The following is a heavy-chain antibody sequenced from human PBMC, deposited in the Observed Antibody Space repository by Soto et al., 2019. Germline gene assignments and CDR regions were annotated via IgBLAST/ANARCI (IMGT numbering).Heavy chain of an antibody. CDR3: ARDRGRGYCTGGLCYLGLDH. Sequence: GGSLRLSCAASGFTFSHFAMHWVRQAPGKGLEXISVISFXXXXXXXXXXXXXRFSISRDNSANRLYLQMTNLRPEDTAIYYCARDRGRGYCTGGLCYLGLDHWGQGNPVTVSS. CDR2: ISFXXXXX. V-gene: IGHV3-30*04. CDR1: GFTFSHFA. J-gene: IGHJ4*02. D-gene: IGHD2-8*02.